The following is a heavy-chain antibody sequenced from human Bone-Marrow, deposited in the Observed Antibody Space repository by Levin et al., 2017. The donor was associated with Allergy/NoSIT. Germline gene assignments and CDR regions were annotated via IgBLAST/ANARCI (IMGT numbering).Heavy chain of an antibody. CDR1: GFTFSDHW. Sequence: GGSLRLSCAASGFTFSDHWMHWVRQAPGKGLVWVSRIKSDGSLTSYADFVKGRFSISRDNAKNTLYLQMNSLSAEDTAVYFCTRHYGGDCYSPNAFEYWGQGIPVTVSS. CDR3: TRHYGGDCYSPNAFEY. CDR2: IKSDGSLT. D-gene: IGHD2-21*02. V-gene: IGHV3-74*01. J-gene: IGHJ4*02.